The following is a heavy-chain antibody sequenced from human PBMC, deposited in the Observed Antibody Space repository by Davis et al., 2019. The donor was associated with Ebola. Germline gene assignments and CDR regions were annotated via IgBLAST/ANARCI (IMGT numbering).Heavy chain of an antibody. CDR3: AKGRNRDY. V-gene: IGHV3-30*18. Sequence: GGSLRLSCAASGFTFSSYGMHWVRQAPGKGLEWVAVISYDGSNKYYADSVKGRFTISRDNSKSTLYLQMNSLRAEDTAVYYCAKGRNRDYWGQGTLVTVSS. D-gene: IGHD1-14*01. CDR2: ISYDGSNK. J-gene: IGHJ4*02. CDR1: GFTFSSYG.